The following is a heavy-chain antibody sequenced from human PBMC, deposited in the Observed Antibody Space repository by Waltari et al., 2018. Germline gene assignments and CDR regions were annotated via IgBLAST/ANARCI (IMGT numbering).Heavy chain of an antibody. J-gene: IGHJ5*02. Sequence: QVQLQESGPSLLKPSETLSLICTVSGGSISGFYWSWVRQPPGKGRDRMGYIYYTGSTNFNPSLKSRVTMSVDTSKNQFSLKLSSVPAADTAFYYCARGGGGDWEWFDPWGQGTLVTVSS. D-gene: IGHD2-21*02. CDR2: IYYTGST. V-gene: IGHV4-59*01. CDR3: ARGGGGDWEWFDP. CDR1: GGSISGFY.